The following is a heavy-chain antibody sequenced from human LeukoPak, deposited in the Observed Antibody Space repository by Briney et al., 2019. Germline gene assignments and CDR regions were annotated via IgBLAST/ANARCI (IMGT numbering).Heavy chain of an antibody. V-gene: IGHV1-2*02. Sequence: ASVKVSCKASGYTFTDYYMHWVRQAPGQGLEWMGWINPNSGGKNYAQKFQGRVTMTRDKSISTAYLVQSRLMSADDAAFHCSGVSDYAIDYWGQGTLVTVSS. D-gene: IGHD4/OR15-4a*01. CDR1: GYTFTDYY. CDR2: INPNSGGK. J-gene: IGHJ4*02. CDR3: SGVSDYAIDY.